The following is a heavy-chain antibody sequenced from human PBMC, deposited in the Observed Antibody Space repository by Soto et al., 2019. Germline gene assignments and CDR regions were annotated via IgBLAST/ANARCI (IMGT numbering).Heavy chain of an antibody. CDR2: IIPIFGTA. CDR1: GGTFSSYA. D-gene: IGHD1-26*01. Sequence: QVQLVQSGAEVKKPGSSVKVSCKASGGTFSSYAISWVRQAPGQGLEWMGGIIPIFGTANYAQKFQGRVTTTADESTSTAYMDLSSLRSEDTGVYYCATVYSGSYMAGVWGQGTTVTVSS. J-gene: IGHJ6*02. CDR3: ATVYSGSYMAGV. V-gene: IGHV1-69*01.